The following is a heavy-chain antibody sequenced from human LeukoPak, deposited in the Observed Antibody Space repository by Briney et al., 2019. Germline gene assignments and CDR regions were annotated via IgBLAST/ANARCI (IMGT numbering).Heavy chain of an antibody. Sequence: SQTLSLTCTVSGGSISSGSYYWSWIRQPDGKGLEWIGRIYTSGSTNYNPSLKSRVTISVDTSKNQFSLKLSSVTAADTAVYYCATERGVGAVAGGWFDPWGQGTLVTVSS. CDR3: ATERGVGAVAGGWFDP. CDR1: GGSISSGSYY. V-gene: IGHV4-61*02. J-gene: IGHJ5*02. D-gene: IGHD6-19*01. CDR2: IYTSGST.